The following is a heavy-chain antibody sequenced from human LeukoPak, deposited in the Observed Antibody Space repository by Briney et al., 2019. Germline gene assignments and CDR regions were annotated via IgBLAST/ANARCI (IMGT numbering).Heavy chain of an antibody. J-gene: IGHJ6*03. CDR1: GGSISSYY. D-gene: IGHD3-3*01. CDR3: ARGGEDYDFWSGYYTWYYYMDV. CDR2: IYTSGST. Sequence: SETLSLTCTVSGGSISSYYWSWIRQPAGKGLEWIGRIYTSGSTNYNPSLKSRVTISVDTSKNQFSLKLSSVTAADTAVYYCARGGEDYDFWSGYYTWYYYMDVWGKGTTVTVSS. V-gene: IGHV4-4*07.